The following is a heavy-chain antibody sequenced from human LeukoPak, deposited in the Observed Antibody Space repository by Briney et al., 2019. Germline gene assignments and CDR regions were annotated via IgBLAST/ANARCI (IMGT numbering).Heavy chain of an antibody. D-gene: IGHD3-10*01. V-gene: IGHV4-4*07. CDR3: TKSDGYGLIRI. Sequence: SETLSLTCSVSGASITGYYWSWIRQPAGKGLEWIGRIYTSGSTDYNPSLRSRVTMSLDTSKNQFSLKVISMTAADTAAYYCTKSDGYGLIRICGRGTMVTVSS. CDR2: IYTSGST. J-gene: IGHJ3*02. CDR1: GASITGYY.